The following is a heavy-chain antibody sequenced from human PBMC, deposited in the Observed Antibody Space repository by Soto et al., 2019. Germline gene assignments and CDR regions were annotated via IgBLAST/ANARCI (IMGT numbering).Heavy chain of an antibody. CDR3: ARGQEGVVAPR. Sequence: QVQLQQWGAGLLKPSETLSLNCAVTGGSLSGYYWSWIRQPPGKGLEWIGEVKDGGHTNYSPSLRGXXTXSXXTSNNQLSLRLNSVTAADTGVYYCARGQEGVVAPRWDQGSLVTVSS. CDR1: GGSLSGYY. D-gene: IGHD5-12*01. CDR2: VKDGGHT. J-gene: IGHJ4*02. V-gene: IGHV4-34*01.